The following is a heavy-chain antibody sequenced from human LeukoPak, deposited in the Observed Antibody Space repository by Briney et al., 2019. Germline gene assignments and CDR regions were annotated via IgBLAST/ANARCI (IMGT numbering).Heavy chain of an antibody. CDR3: ARQITMIVVLPDY. CDR2: INPSGGST. D-gene: IGHD3-22*01. Sequence: ASVKVSCKASEYTFTSYYMHWVRQAPGQGLEWMGIINPSGGSTSYAQKFQGRVTMTWDTSTSTVYMELSSLRSEDTAVYYCARQITMIVVLPDYWGQGTLVTVSS. J-gene: IGHJ4*02. CDR1: EYTFTSYY. V-gene: IGHV1-46*01.